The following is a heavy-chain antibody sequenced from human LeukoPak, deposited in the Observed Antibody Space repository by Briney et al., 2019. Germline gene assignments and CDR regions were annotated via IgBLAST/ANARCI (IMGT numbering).Heavy chain of an antibody. CDR3: ARDPRSTSSYYYYMDV. CDR2: INPSGGST. D-gene: IGHD2-2*01. CDR1: GYTFTSHY. Sequence: ASVKVSCKASGYTFTSHYMHWVRQAPGQGLEWMGIINPSGGSTSYAQKFQGRVTMTRDTSTSTVYMELSSLRSEDTAVYYCARDPRSTSSYYYYMDVWGKGTTVTVSS. J-gene: IGHJ6*03. V-gene: IGHV1-46*01.